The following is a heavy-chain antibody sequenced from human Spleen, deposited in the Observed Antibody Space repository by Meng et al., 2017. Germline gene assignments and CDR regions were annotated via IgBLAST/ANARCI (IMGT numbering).Heavy chain of an antibody. J-gene: IGHJ4*02. Sequence: LQRQESGPGLVKPSATLSLTCTVSGGSISSSGYYWGWIRQPPGKGLEWIGSIDYRGNTYYKPSLRSRVTVPIDTSKSQFSLILTSVTAADTAVFYCARGVGYYDDWGQGTLVTVSS. D-gene: IGHD3-22*01. CDR2: IDYRGNT. CDR3: ARGVGYYDD. V-gene: IGHV4-39*07. CDR1: GGSISSSGYY.